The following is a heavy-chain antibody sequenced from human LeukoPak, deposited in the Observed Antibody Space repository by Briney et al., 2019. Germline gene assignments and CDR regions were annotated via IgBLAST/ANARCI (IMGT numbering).Heavy chain of an antibody. D-gene: IGHD4-17*01. CDR1: GFTFSSYG. CDR2: ISYDGSNE. V-gene: IGHV3-30*18. J-gene: IGHJ2*01. Sequence: QPGRSLRLSCAASGFTFSSYGMHWVRQAPGKGLEWVAVISYDGSNEYYADSVEGRFTISRDNSKNTLYLQMNSLRAEDTAVYYCAKSYDYGDYVGGRQNWYFALWGRGTLVTVSS. CDR3: AKSYDYGDYVGGRQNWYFAL.